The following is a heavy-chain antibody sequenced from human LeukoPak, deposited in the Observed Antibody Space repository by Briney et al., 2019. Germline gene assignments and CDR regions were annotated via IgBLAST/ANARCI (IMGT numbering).Heavy chain of an antibody. V-gene: IGHV3-48*03. Sequence: GGSLRLSCAASGFTFSSYEMNWVRQAPGKGLEWVSYISSSGSTIYYADSVKGRFTISRDNAKNSLYLQMNSLRAEDTAVYYCAREPDYDIFTGYSYWGQGTLVTVSS. CDR2: ISSSGSTI. D-gene: IGHD3-9*01. CDR1: GFTFSSYE. J-gene: IGHJ4*02. CDR3: AREPDYDIFTGYSY.